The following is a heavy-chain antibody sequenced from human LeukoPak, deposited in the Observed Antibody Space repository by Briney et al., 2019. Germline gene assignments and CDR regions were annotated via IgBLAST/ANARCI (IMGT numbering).Heavy chain of an antibody. CDR2: INPNSGGT. CDR1: GYTFTGYY. CDR3: ARDEGYDSSGYQDY. Sequence: GASVKVSCKASGYTFTGYYMHWVRQAPGQGLEWMGWINPNSGGTNYAQKFQGRVTMTRDTSISTAYMELSRLRSDDTAVYYCARDEGYDSSGYQDYRGQGTLVTVSS. D-gene: IGHD3-22*01. J-gene: IGHJ4*02. V-gene: IGHV1-2*02.